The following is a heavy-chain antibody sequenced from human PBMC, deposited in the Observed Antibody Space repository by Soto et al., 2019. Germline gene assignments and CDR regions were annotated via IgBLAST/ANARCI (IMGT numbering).Heavy chain of an antibody. CDR1: LFTFSRDW. D-gene: IGHD3-10*01. Sequence: GGSLRLSCEASLFTFSRDWMTWVRLAPGKGLEWVANIRQDGSEKYYVDSVKGRFTISRDNAKNSLSLQMNNLRPDDTAVYYCARAGSNYFASGSSLPYYMVVWGKGTTVTVSS. V-gene: IGHV3-7*01. CDR2: IRQDGSEK. CDR3: ARAGSNYFASGSSLPYYMVV. J-gene: IGHJ6*03.